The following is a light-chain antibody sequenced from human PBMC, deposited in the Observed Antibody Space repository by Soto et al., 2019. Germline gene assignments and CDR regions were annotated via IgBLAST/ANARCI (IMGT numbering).Light chain of an antibody. Sequence: QSVLTQSPSVSGAPGQRVTISCTGTSSNIGAGYDVHWYQQVPGTSPKLLIFVNGNRPSGVPDRFSGSKSGTSASLAITGLQAEDEADYYCQSYDNSLSVHVVFGGGTQLTVL. V-gene: IGLV1-40*01. CDR1: SSNIGAGYD. CDR3: QSYDNSLSVHVV. J-gene: IGLJ2*01. CDR2: VNG.